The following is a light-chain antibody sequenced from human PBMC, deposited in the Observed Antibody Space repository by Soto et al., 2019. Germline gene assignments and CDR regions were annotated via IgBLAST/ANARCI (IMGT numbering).Light chain of an antibody. V-gene: IGKV3-15*01. CDR3: QRYSNWSPAIT. Sequence: EIVLTQSPATLSVSPGERATLCFRATEAISTNLACFQRIPGQPPGLLIYGSSTRATGVPDSFSGSVSVTETNLTLSSLQSEAVDVYYCQRYSNWSPAITFGQGTRLEIK. CDR2: GSS. J-gene: IGKJ5*01. CDR1: EAISTN.